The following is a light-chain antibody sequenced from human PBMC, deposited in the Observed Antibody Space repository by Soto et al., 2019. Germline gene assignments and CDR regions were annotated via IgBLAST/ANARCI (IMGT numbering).Light chain of an antibody. J-gene: IGKJ1*01. CDR2: KAS. Sequence: SQMPPSPITLSAAVGVSVAITWRASENIGAWLAWYQQKPGKAPKLLIYKASSLQSGVPSRFSGGGSGTEFTLTISSLQPDDFATYYCQQYHTYSWTFGQGTKVDI. CDR1: ENIGAW. V-gene: IGKV1-5*03. CDR3: QQYHTYSWT.